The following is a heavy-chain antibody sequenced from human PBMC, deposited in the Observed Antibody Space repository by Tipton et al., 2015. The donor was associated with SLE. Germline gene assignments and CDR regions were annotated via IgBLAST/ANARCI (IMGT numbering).Heavy chain of an antibody. V-gene: IGHV4-39*07. CDR3: ARDRRLFDY. CDR1: GGSISSRSDY. Sequence: TLSLTCTVSGGSISSRSDYWDWMRQPPGKGLEWIGNIFYSGSTYYNPSLKSRVTISVNTSKNQFSLRLTSVTAADTAVYYCARDRRLFDYWGQGILVTVSS. CDR2: IFYSGST. J-gene: IGHJ4*02.